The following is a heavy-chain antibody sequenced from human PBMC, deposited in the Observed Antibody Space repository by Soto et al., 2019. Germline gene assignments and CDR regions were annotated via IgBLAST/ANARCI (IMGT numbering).Heavy chain of an antibody. CDR3: ARDNRYSGYDVDY. D-gene: IGHD5-12*01. J-gene: IGHJ4*02. CDR2: IWYDGSNK. V-gene: IGHV3-33*01. Sequence: GGSLRLSCAASGFTFSSYGMHWVRQAPGKGLEWVAVIWYDGSNKYYADSVKGRFTISRDNSKNTLYLQMNSLRAEDTAVYYCARDNRYSGYDVDYWGQGTLVNVSS. CDR1: GFTFSSYG.